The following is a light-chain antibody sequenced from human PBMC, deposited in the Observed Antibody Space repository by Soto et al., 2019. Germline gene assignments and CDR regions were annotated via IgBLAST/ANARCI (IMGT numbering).Light chain of an antibody. Sequence: EIALTPSPGTLSLSPGERATLSCRASQSVASNYLAWHQQKPGQAPRLLIYAASSRATGVPDRFSGSGSGTDFTLTIRRLEPEDFAVYYCQQYGSSPWTFGQGTKVEIK. V-gene: IGKV3-20*01. CDR1: QSVASNY. CDR2: AAS. CDR3: QQYGSSPWT. J-gene: IGKJ1*01.